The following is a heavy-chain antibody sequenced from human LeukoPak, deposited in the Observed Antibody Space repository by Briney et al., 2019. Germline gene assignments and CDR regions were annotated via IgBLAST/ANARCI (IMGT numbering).Heavy chain of an antibody. CDR3: AKDRRGGGSMVLDY. V-gene: IGHV3-30*18. Sequence: PGGSLRLSRAASGFTFSSYGMHWVRQAPGKGLEWVAVISYDGSNKYYADSVKGRFTISRDNSKNTLYLQMNSLRAEDTAVYYCAKDRRGGGSMVLDYWGQGTLVTVSS. CDR2: ISYDGSNK. CDR1: GFTFSSYG. J-gene: IGHJ4*02. D-gene: IGHD3-10*01.